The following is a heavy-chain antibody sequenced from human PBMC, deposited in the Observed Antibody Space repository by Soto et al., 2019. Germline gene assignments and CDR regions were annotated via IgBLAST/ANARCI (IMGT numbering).Heavy chain of an antibody. J-gene: IGHJ4*02. D-gene: IGHD6-25*01. Sequence: SETLSLTCTVSGGSISSYYWSWIRQPPGKGLEWIGYIYYSGSTNYNPSLKSRVTISVDTSKNQFSLKLSSLTSEDTAVYYCARTFSDGLPSDYWGQGTLVTVSS. CDR1: GGSISSYY. CDR2: IYYSGST. V-gene: IGHV4-59*01. CDR3: ARTFSDGLPSDY.